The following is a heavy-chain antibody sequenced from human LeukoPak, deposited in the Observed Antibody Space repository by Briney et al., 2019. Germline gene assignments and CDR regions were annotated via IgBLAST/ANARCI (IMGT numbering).Heavy chain of an antibody. Sequence: ASVKVSCKDSGYTLTELSMHWVRQAPGKGLEWMGGFDPEDGETIYAQKFQGRVTMTEDTSTDTAYMELSSLRSEDTAVYYCATLGSGWENWFDPWGQGTLVTVSS. CDR1: GYTLTELS. D-gene: IGHD6-19*01. V-gene: IGHV1-24*01. CDR2: FDPEDGET. J-gene: IGHJ5*02. CDR3: ATLGSGWENWFDP.